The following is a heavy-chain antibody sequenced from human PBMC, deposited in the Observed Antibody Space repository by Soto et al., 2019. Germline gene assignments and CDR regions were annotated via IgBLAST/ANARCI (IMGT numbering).Heavy chain of an antibody. CDR3: ARAIFRLGYCGSTRCYELDY. V-gene: IGHV2-26*01. J-gene: IGHJ4*02. D-gene: IGHD2-2*01. Sequence: QVTLKESGPALVKPTETLTLTCTVSGISLNNERVGVSWIRQSPGKALEWLADIFSNDEKSYSTFLRNRLTISKDTSRGQVFLIMTNMDPVDTGTYFCARAIFRLGYCGSTRCYELDYWGQGTTVTVSS. CDR1: GISLNNERVG. CDR2: IFSNDEK.